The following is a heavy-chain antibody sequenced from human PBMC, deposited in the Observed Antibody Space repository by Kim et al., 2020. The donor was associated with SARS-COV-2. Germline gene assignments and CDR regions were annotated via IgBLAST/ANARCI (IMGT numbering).Heavy chain of an antibody. J-gene: IGHJ4*02. CDR3: AKGDCGSSTCYTTNY. D-gene: IGHD2-2*02. Sequence: DSVKGRFTIARDNSKNTLFLQMNSLRAEDTAMYYCAKGDCGSSTCYTTNYWGRGTLVTVSS. V-gene: IGHV3-23*01.